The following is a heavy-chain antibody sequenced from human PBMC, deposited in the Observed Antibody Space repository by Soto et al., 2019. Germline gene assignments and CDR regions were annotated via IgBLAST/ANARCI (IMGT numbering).Heavy chain of an antibody. CDR3: ASDIVVVPAARDYYGMDV. CDR1: GFTFSSYE. J-gene: IGHJ6*02. V-gene: IGHV3-48*03. CDR2: ISSSGSTI. D-gene: IGHD2-2*01. Sequence: LRLSCAASGFTFSSYEMNWVRQAPGKGLEWVSYISSSGSTIYYADSVKGRFTISRDNAKNSLYLQMNSLRAEDTAVYYCASDIVVVPAARDYYGMDVWGQGTTVTVSS.